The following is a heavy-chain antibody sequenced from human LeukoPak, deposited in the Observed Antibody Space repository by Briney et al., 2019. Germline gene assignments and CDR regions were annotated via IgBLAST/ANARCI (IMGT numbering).Heavy chain of an antibody. D-gene: IGHD2-15*01. CDR1: GFTLSIYT. Sequence: GGSLRLSCAASGFTLSIYTMNWVRQAPGKGLEWVSSISSSSSYIYYADSVKGRFTISRDNAKNSLYLQMNSLRAEDTAVYYCARDSGFCSSRSCSLGYWGQGTLVTVSS. CDR2: ISSSSSYI. J-gene: IGHJ4*02. CDR3: ARDSGFCSSRSCSLGY. V-gene: IGHV3-21*01.